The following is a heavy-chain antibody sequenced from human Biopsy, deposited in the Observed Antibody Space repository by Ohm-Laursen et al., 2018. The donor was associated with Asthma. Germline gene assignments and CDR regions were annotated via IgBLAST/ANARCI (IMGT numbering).Heavy chain of an antibody. CDR3: VRAVRNEQWLAPFDY. J-gene: IGHJ4*02. V-gene: IGHV4-59*01. D-gene: IGHD6-19*01. Sequence: GTLSLTCCVYGGSISSFYWIWIRPSPEKGLEWMGYVYWTGSTNYNPSLKSRITMSVDTSKNRMFLELTSVTAADTAIYYCVRAVRNEQWLAPFDYWGQGKPVTVSS. CDR1: GGSISSFY. CDR2: VYWTGST.